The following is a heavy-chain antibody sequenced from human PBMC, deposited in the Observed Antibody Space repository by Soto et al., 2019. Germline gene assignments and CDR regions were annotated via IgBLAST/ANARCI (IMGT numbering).Heavy chain of an antibody. CDR2: IKQDGSEK. CDR1: GFTFSSYW. Sequence: GGSLRLSCAASGFTFSSYWMSWVRQAPGKGLEWVANIKQDGSEKYYVDSVKGRFTISRDNAKNSLYLQMNSLRAEDTAVYYCARGPDLAAAILQHWGQGTLVTVSS. CDR3: ARGPDLAAAILQH. V-gene: IGHV3-7*03. J-gene: IGHJ1*01. D-gene: IGHD6-13*01.